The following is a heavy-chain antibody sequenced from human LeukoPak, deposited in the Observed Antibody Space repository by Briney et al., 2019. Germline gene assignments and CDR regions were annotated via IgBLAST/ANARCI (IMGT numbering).Heavy chain of an antibody. Sequence: GSLRLSCAASGFTFATHGMSWVRQVPGKGLEWVSAISVGGLYTYYADSVRGRFTISRDNSKSALYLQMNRLRSEDTAMYHCVKEGSHSDGGHSPTFDSWGLGTLVTVSS. D-gene: IGHD5-24*01. CDR1: GFTFATHG. CDR3: VKEGSHSDGGHSPTFDS. CDR2: ISVGGLYT. J-gene: IGHJ4*02. V-gene: IGHV3-23*01.